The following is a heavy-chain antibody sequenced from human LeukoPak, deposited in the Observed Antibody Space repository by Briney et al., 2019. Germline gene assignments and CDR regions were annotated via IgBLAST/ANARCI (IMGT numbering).Heavy chain of an antibody. CDR3: AKRRGDSGGTSHPFDY. CDR1: GFTFSSYA. Sequence: GGSLRLSCAASGFTFSSYAMSWVRQAPGKGLEWVSAISGSGGSTYYADSVKGRFTISRDNSENTLYLQMNSLRAEDTAVYYCAKRRGDSGGTSHPFDYWGQGTLVTVSS. J-gene: IGHJ4*02. D-gene: IGHD2-15*01. CDR2: ISGSGGST. V-gene: IGHV3-23*01.